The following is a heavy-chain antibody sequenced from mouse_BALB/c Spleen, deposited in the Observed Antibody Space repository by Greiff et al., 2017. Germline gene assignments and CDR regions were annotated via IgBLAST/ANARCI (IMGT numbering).Heavy chain of an antibody. CDR1: GYTFTSYW. CDR3: TGGNYPYAMDY. J-gene: IGHJ4*01. Sequence: VQLQQPGAELVRPGASVKLSCKASGYTFTSYWINWVKQRPGQGLEWIGNIYPSDSYTNYNQKFKDKATLTVDKSSSTAYMQLSSPTSEDSAVYYCTGGNYPYAMDYWGQGTSVTVSS. V-gene: IGHV1-69*02. D-gene: IGHD2-1*01. CDR2: IYPSDSYT.